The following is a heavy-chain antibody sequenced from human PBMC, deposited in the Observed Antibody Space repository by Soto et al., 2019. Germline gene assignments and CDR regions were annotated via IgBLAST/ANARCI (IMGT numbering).Heavy chain of an antibody. D-gene: IGHD6-19*01. V-gene: IGHV3-33*01. CDR3: ASEYRSGRYHFGH. J-gene: IGHJ4*02. CDR2: IWYDGRNK. CDR1: GFTFSSYC. Sequence: QVQLVESGGGVVQPGRSLRLSCAASGFTFSSYCMHWVRQAPGKGLEWVAVIWYDGRNKYYAGSGKSRFTNANDNSKNRLYVEKDGMRAEGPAVYYDASEYRSGRYHFGHGGQGTLVTGSS.